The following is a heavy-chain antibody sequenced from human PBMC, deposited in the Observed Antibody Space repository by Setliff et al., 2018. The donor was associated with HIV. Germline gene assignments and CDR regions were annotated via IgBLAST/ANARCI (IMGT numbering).Heavy chain of an antibody. Sequence: GASVKVSCKASGYTFTAYGITWVRQAPGQGLERMGWMSAYGGDTKYAQKIQGRVNMTRDTSTDTAYVELRSLRFDDTALYYCVRGYYYDKTGYGTFDIWGQGTVVTVSS. CDR3: VRGYYYDKTGYGTFDI. J-gene: IGHJ3*02. V-gene: IGHV1-18*04. CDR1: GYTFTAYG. CDR2: MSAYGGDT. D-gene: IGHD3-22*01.